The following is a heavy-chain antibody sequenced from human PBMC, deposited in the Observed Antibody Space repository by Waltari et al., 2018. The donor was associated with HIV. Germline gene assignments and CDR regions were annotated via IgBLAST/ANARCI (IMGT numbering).Heavy chain of an antibody. CDR1: GGSFRGYH. J-gene: IGHJ6*02. CDR2: ISHSGST. V-gene: IGHV4-34*01. D-gene: IGHD3-9*01. Sequence: QVQLQQWGAGLLKPSETLSLTCAAFGGSFRGYHWTWIRQSPGKGLEWIGEISHSGSTTYSPSLKSRVTISVDTSKNQFSLRLSSVTAADTAVYYCASLGVNLETGFYYGRDVWGQGTTVIVSS. CDR3: ASLGVNLETGFYYGRDV.